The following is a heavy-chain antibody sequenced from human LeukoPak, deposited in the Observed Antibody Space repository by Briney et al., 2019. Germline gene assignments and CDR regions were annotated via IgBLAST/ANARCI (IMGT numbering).Heavy chain of an antibody. CDR2: IRYDESQ. CDR1: GFTLTEYG. CDR3: AKDPVNHCASSVCYGLQS. Sequence: PGGSLRLSCAASGFTLTEYGIHWVRQAAGKGLAGLSFIRYDESQYYADSVKGRFTISRDNSKNTLFLQMHSLRSEDTAVYYCAKDPVNHCASSVCYGLQSWGQGTLVIVSS. J-gene: IGHJ5*02. V-gene: IGHV3-30*02. D-gene: IGHD3-22*01.